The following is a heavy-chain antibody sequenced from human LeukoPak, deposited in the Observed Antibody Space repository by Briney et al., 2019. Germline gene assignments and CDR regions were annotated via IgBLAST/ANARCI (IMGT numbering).Heavy chain of an antibody. Sequence: GASVKVSCKASGYTFTGYYMHWVRQAPGKGLEWMGWINPNSGGTNYAQKFQGRVTMTRDTSISTAYMEPSRLSSDDTAVYYCAREFPDCSGGSCYSVGFNYWGQGTLVTVSS. CDR1: GYTFTGYY. J-gene: IGHJ4*02. V-gene: IGHV1-2*02. D-gene: IGHD2-15*01. CDR3: AREFPDCSGGSCYSVGFNY. CDR2: INPNSGGT.